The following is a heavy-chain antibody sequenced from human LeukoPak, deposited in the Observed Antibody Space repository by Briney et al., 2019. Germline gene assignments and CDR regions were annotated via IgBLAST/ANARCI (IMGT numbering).Heavy chain of an antibody. J-gene: IGHJ4*02. D-gene: IGHD5-18*01. CDR2: KYYSGST. Sequence: SETLSLTCDVSGVSINTCCYYWTWIRQPPGKGLEWIGYKYYSGSTRYNSSLRSRLTISLDSSKNQFSLRLTSVTAADTAVYYCARGRSYGFDFDSWGPGTLIIVSS. V-gene: IGHV4-61*01. CDR3: ARGRSYGFDFDS. CDR1: GVSINTCCYY.